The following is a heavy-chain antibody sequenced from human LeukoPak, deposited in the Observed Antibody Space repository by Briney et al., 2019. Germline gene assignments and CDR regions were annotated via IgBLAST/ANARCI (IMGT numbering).Heavy chain of an antibody. CDR2: IWYDGSNK. CDR3: ARVRIGQQLDKYYYYAMDV. V-gene: IGHV3-33*01. Sequence: GGSLRLSCAASGFTFSSYGMHWVRQAPGKGLEWVAVIWYDGSNKYYADSVKGRFTISRDNSKNTLYLQMNSLRAEDTAAYYCARVRIGQQLDKYYYYAMDVWGQGTTVTVSS. D-gene: IGHD6-13*01. CDR1: GFTFSSYG. J-gene: IGHJ6*02.